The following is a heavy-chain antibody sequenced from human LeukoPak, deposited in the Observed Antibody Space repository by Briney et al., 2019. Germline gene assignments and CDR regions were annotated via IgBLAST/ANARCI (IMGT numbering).Heavy chain of an antibody. CDR2: VYWDDDK. V-gene: IGHV2-5*02. D-gene: IGHD5-18*01. Sequence: ESGPTLVRPTQTLTLTCTFSGFSLSTTGVGVGWIRQPPGKALEWLALVYWDDDKRYSPSLKSRLTITKDTSKNQVVLIMTNMDPVDTATYYCAHSGYSYAPFDYWGQGTLVTVSS. CDR3: AHSGYSYAPFDY. CDR1: GFSLSTTGVG. J-gene: IGHJ4*02.